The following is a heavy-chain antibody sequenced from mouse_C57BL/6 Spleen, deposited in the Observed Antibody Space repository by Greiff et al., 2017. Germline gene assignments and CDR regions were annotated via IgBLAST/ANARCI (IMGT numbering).Heavy chain of an antibody. J-gene: IGHJ4*01. D-gene: IGHD1-1*01. CDR3: AKPLTVVANYYAMDY. Sequence: VKLMESGPGLVQPSQSLSITCTVSGFSLTSYGVHWVRQPPGKGLEWLGVIWSGGSTDYNAAFISRLSISKDNSKSQVFFKMNSLQADDTAIYYCAKPLTVVANYYAMDYWGQGTSVTVSS. CDR2: IWSGGST. CDR1: GFSLTSYG. V-gene: IGHV2-4*01.